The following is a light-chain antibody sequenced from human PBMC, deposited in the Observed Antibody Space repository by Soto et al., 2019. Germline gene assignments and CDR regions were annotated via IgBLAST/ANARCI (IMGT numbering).Light chain of an antibody. CDR2: DDN. J-gene: IGLJ1*01. Sequence: QSVLTQPPSVSAAPGQKVTISCSGSSSNIGGNSVSWYQQLPGTAPKLLIYDDNKRPSGIPDRFSGSKSGTSATLGISGLQAEDEADYYCCSYAGTFYVFGTGTKVTVL. CDR3: CSYAGTFYV. CDR1: SSNIGGNS. V-gene: IGLV1-51*01.